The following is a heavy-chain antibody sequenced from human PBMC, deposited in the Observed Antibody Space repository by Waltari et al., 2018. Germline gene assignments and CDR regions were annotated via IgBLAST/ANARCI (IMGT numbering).Heavy chain of an antibody. V-gene: IGHV4-34*01. J-gene: IGHJ4*02. CDR3: ARGGKDSSGYYHHGDCFDY. D-gene: IGHD3-22*01. CDR2: INHSGST. Sequence: QVQLQQWGAGLLKPSETLSLTCAVYGGSFSGYYWSWIRQPPGKGLEWIGEINHSGSTTDNPSLKNRVTIAVDTAKNQFSRKLSSVTAANTAVYYCARGGKDSSGYYHHGDCFDYWGQGTLVTVSS. CDR1: GGSFSGYY.